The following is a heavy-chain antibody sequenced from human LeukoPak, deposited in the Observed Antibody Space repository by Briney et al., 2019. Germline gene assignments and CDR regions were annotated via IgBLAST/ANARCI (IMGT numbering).Heavy chain of an antibody. CDR2: ISPGGDIK. CDR3: AQDGAWLRFDH. D-gene: IGHD5-12*01. J-gene: IGHJ4*02. CDR1: GFTFNRYG. Sequence: GGTLRLSCAASGFTFNRYGMNWVRQAPGKGLEWVSGISPGGDIKYYADSVKGRFVISRDNSKNTVYLQMNSLRVDDTARYYCAQDGAWLRFDHWGQGTLVTVSS. V-gene: IGHV3-23*01.